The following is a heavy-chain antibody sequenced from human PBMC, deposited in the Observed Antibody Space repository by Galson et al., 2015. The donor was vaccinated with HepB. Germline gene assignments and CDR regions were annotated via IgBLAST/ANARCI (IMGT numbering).Heavy chain of an antibody. CDR3: ARNLYWSGPLDY. J-gene: IGHJ4*02. Sequence: LSLTCTVSGGSITTTTFYWGWIRQPPGKGLEWIGSIYYSGNTHYNPSLKSRVTISVDTSKNQFSLNLNSVTAADTAVYYCARNLYWSGPLDYWGQGTPVTVSS. CDR2: IYYSGNT. D-gene: IGHD2-15*01. CDR1: GGSITTTTFY. V-gene: IGHV4-39*01.